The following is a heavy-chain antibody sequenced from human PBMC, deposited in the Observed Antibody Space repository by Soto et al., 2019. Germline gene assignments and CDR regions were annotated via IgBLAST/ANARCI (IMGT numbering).Heavy chain of an antibody. D-gene: IGHD2-2*01. J-gene: IGHJ5*02. CDR2: IYYSGST. CDR1: GGSISSGGYY. Sequence: QVQLQESGPGLVKPSQTLSLTCTVSGGSISSGGYYWSWIRQHPGKGLEWIGYIYYSGSTYYNPSLKSRVTISVDTSKNQFSLKLSSVTAADTAVYYCARGHCSSTSCSQGGNWFDPWGQGTLVTVSS. CDR3: ARGHCSSTSCSQGGNWFDP. V-gene: IGHV4-31*03.